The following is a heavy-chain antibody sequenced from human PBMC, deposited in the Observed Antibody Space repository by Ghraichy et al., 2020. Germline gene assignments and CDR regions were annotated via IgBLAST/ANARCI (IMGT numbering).Heavy chain of an antibody. Sequence: GGSLRLSCAASGFTFSSYAMHWVRQAPGKGLEWVAVISYDGSNKYYADSVKGRFTISRDNSKNTLYLQMNSLRAEDTAVYYCARLSLNYGGFDYWGQGTLVTVSS. D-gene: IGHD4-11*01. CDR2: ISYDGSNK. J-gene: IGHJ4*02. V-gene: IGHV3-30-3*01. CDR1: GFTFSSYA. CDR3: ARLSLNYGGFDY.